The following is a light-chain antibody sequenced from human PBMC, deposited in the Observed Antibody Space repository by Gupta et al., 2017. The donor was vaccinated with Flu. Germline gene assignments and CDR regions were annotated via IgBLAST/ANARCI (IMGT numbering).Light chain of an antibody. Sequence: YALPPPPSVSVAPGQPSMITCSGDALPKQYAYWYQQKPGQAPVLVIYKDSERPSGIPERFAGSSSGKTVTLTISGVQAEDEDDYDCQSAYSSGTYVVFGGGTKLTVL. V-gene: IGLV3-25*01. CDR3: QSAYSSGTYVV. CDR2: KDS. CDR1: ALPKQY. J-gene: IGLJ2*01.